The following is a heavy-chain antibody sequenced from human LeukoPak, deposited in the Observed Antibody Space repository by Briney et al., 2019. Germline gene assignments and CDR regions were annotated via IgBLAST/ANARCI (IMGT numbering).Heavy chain of an antibody. CDR3: ARAPVWTATSLVGNYYYGLDV. Sequence: PGGSLRLSCAAFGFIFSDYDMHWVRQKIGEGLQWVSVLRSTGDTYYPATVQGRFTISRENAKNSMYLQMNSLRAGDTAVYYCARAPVWTATSLVGNYYYGLDVWGQGTTVTVSS. J-gene: IGHJ6*02. V-gene: IGHV3-13*01. CDR1: GFIFSDYD. CDR2: LRSTGDT. D-gene: IGHD1-1*01.